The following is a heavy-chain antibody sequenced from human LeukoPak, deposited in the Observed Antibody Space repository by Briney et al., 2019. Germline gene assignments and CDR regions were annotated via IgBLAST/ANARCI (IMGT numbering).Heavy chain of an antibody. J-gene: IGHJ3*02. CDR3: ARSGEKDALDI. CDR1: ELTVSDYY. V-gene: IGHV3-11*01. D-gene: IGHD7-27*01. Sequence: GGSLRLSCAASELTVSDYYMSWIRQAPGMGLECVSYISNSGSSIYCADSVKGRFTISRDNAKNSLYLQMNSLRAEDTAMYYCARSGEKDALDIWGQGTMVTVSS. CDR2: ISNSGSSI.